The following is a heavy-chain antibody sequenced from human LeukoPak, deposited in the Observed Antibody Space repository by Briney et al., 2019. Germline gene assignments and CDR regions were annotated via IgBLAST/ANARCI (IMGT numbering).Heavy chain of an antibody. V-gene: IGHV4-4*07. J-gene: IGHJ4*02. Sequence: SETLSLTCTVSGDSISSYYWSWIRQPAGKGLEWIARMSGSGSTNYDPSLKSRVTLSVDTSKNQFSLNLNSVTAADTAVYYCASDRTYYDSTGYYYDFWGQGILVTVSS. CDR2: MSGSGST. CDR3: ASDRTYYDSTGYYYDF. D-gene: IGHD3-22*01. CDR1: GDSISSYY.